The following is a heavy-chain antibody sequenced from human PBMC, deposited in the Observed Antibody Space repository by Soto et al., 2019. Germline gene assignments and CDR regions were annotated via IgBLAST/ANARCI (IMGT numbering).Heavy chain of an antibody. CDR3: ARGQLLWFGELPLFDY. CDR1: GFTFSSYS. Sequence: GGSLRLSCAASGFTFSSYSMNWVRQAPGKGLEWVSSISSSSSYIYYADSVKGRFTISRDNAKNSLYLQMNSLRAEDTAVYYCARGQLLWFGELPLFDYWGQGTLVTVSS. J-gene: IGHJ4*02. D-gene: IGHD3-10*01. CDR2: ISSSSSYI. V-gene: IGHV3-21*01.